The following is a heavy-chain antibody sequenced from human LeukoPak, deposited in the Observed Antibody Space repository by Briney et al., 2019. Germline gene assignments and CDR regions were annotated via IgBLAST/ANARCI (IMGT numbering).Heavy chain of an antibody. CDR2: IDQDGSEK. J-gene: IGHJ4*02. V-gene: IGHV3-7*04. D-gene: IGHD7-27*01. Sequence: GGSLRLSCAASRFTFSTYWMSWVRQAPGKGLEWVANIDQDGSEKYYVDSVKGRFAISRDNAENSLYLQMNSLKAEDTAVYYCGRFTRSGDSVYWGQGTLVTVSS. CDR1: RFTFSTYW. CDR3: GRFTRSGDSVY.